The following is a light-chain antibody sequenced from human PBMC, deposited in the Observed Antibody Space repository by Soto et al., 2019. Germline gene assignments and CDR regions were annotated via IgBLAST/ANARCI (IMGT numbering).Light chain of an antibody. V-gene: IGLV2-23*02. CDR1: SSDVGSYNL. CDR3: CSYVTSNTFEVV. Sequence: QSALAQPASVSGSPGQSITISCTGTSSDVGSYNLVSWYQHHPGKAPKLMIYEVSKRPSGVSNRFSGSKSGNTASLTISGLQAEDEADYYCCSYVTSNTFEVVFGGGTKLTVL. J-gene: IGLJ3*02. CDR2: EVS.